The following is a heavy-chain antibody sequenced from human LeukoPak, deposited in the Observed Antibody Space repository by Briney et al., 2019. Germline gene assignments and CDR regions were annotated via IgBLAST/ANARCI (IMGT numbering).Heavy chain of an antibody. CDR3: AKARNPYYYGSGSFDY. V-gene: IGHV3-23*01. Sequence: GGSLRLSCAASGFTFSSYAMSWVRQAPGKGLEWVSAISGSGGSTYYADSVKGRFTISRDNSKNTLYLQMNSLRAEDTAVYYCAKARNPYYYGSGSFDYWGQGTLVTVSS. CDR2: ISGSGGST. J-gene: IGHJ4*02. CDR1: GFTFSSYA. D-gene: IGHD3-10*01.